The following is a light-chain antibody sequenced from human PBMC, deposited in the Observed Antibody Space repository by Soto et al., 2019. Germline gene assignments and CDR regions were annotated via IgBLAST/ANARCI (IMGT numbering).Light chain of an antibody. CDR3: QVWDSSSDHVV. V-gene: IGLV3-21*04. J-gene: IGLJ2*01. CDR1: NIGSKS. Sequence: SYELTQPPSVSVAPGKTARITCGRNNIGSKSVHWYQQKPGQAPVLVIYYDSDRPSGIPERFSGSNSGNTATLTISRVEAGDEADYYCQVWDSSSDHVVFGGGTMLTVL. CDR2: YDS.